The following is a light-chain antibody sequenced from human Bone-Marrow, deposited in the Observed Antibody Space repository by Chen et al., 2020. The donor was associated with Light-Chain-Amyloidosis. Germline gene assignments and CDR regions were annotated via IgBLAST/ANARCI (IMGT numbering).Light chain of an antibody. CDR2: EVT. V-gene: IGLV2-14*01. CDR3: SSYTITNTLV. CDR1: RSDVGGANH. Sequence: QSALPQPASVSGAPGQSIPISFTETRSDVGGANHVSWYQPHPDNAPKLMIYEVTNRPSGVPDRFSGSTSDNTASLTISVLQTEDEADYFCSSYTITNTLVFGSGTRVTVL. J-gene: IGLJ1*01.